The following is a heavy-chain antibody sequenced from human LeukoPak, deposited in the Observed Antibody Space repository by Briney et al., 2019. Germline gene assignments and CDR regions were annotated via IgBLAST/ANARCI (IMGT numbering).Heavy chain of an antibody. J-gene: IGHJ4*02. D-gene: IGHD1-14*01. CDR1: GGSFSGYY. Sequence: SETLSLTCAVYGGSFSGYYWSWIRQPPGKGLEWIGEINHSGSTNYNPSLKSRVTISVDTSKNQFSLKLSSVTAADTAVYYCARYRLANFDYWGQGTLATVSS. CDR3: ARYRLANFDY. CDR2: INHSGST. V-gene: IGHV4-34*01.